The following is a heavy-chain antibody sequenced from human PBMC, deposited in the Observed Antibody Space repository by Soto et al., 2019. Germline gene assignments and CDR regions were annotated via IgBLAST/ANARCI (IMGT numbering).Heavy chain of an antibody. V-gene: IGHV3-33*01. CDR2: IWYDGSNK. CDR3: ARDRSDTAMVTTYLFDY. D-gene: IGHD5-18*01. CDR1: GFTFSSYG. J-gene: IGHJ4*02. Sequence: QVQLVESGGGVVQPGRSLRLSCAASGFTFSSYGMHWVRQAPGKGLEWVAVIWYDGSNKYYADSVKGRFTISRDNSKNTRYLQMNSLRAEDTAVYYCARDRSDTAMVTTYLFDYWGQGTLVTVSS.